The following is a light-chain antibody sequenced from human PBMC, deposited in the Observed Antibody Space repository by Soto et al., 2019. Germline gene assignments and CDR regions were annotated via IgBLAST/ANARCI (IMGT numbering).Light chain of an antibody. Sequence: QSALTQPRSVSGSPGQSVTISCLGTSGDVGGYEYVSWYQQHPGKAPRLLIFDVNKRPSGVTDRFSGSKSGNTASLTISGLQAEDEADYNCCSYEGSCIHVFQSGTTVTAL. CDR2: DVN. CDR3: CSYEGSCIHV. CDR1: SGDVGGYEY. V-gene: IGLV2-11*01. J-gene: IGLJ1*01.